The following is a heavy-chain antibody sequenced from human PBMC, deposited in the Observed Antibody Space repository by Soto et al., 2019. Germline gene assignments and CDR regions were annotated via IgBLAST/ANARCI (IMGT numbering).Heavy chain of an antibody. D-gene: IGHD2-2*01. CDR1: GFTFSSYA. V-gene: IGHV3-30-3*01. J-gene: IGHJ6*02. CDR3: ARGIVVVPAATVYYYYGMDV. Sequence: GGSLRLSCAASGFTFSSYAMHWVRQAPGKGLEWVAVISYDGSNKYYADSVKGRFTISRDNSKNTLYLQMNSLRAEDTAVYYCARGIVVVPAATVYYYYGMDVWGQGTTVTVSS. CDR2: ISYDGSNK.